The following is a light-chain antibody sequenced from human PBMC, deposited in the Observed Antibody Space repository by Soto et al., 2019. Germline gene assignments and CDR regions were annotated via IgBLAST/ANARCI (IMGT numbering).Light chain of an antibody. CDR1: QSISRL. Sequence: DIQMTQSPSSLSASVGDRVTITCRASQSISRLLNWYQQKPGKAPKLLIYSASSLQSGVPSRFSGSGSVTDFTLTISSLQPEDFATYYCQQSYSTPYTFGQGTKLEIK. CDR2: SAS. V-gene: IGKV1-39*01. J-gene: IGKJ2*01. CDR3: QQSYSTPYT.